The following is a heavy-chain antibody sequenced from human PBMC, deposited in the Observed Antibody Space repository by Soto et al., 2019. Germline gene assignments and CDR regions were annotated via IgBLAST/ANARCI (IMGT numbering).Heavy chain of an antibody. V-gene: IGHV2-26*01. D-gene: IGHD3-9*01. CDR1: GFSLSNARMG. Sequence: QVTLKESGPVLVKPTETLTLTCTVSGFSLSNARMGVSWIRQPPGKALEWLAHIFSNDEKSSSTSLKSRLTISKNTSKSQVVLTMTNMYPVDTATYYCARIRGMYYDILTGYYQYDYWGQGTLVTVSS. CDR3: ARIRGMYYDILTGYYQYDY. CDR2: IFSNDEK. J-gene: IGHJ4*02.